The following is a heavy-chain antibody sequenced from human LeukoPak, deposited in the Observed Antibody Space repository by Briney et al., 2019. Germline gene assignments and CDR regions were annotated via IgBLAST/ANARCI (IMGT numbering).Heavy chain of an antibody. Sequence: GGSLRLSCAASGFMFGTYAMHWVRQAPGKGLEWVALMSDDGNKRYYADSVKGRFTISRDSSKRTLYLQMNSLRPEDTAVYYCAREASSGYYYYYMDVWGKGTTVTVSS. J-gene: IGHJ6*03. D-gene: IGHD3-10*01. CDR2: MSDDGNKR. CDR3: AREASSGYYYYYMDV. CDR1: GFMFGTYA. V-gene: IGHV3-30*01.